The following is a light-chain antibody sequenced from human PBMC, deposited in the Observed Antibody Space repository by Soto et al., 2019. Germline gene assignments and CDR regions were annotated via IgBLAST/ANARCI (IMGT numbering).Light chain of an antibody. CDR1: QSVSNY. CDR2: DAS. Sequence: EIVLTQSPATLSLSPGERATLSCRASQSVSNYLAWYQQKPGQAPRLLIYDASNRATGIPARFSGSGSGTDFTLTISSLEPEDFAVYYCQQRSNWPPVHTFGQGTKLEIK. CDR3: QQRSNWPPVHT. V-gene: IGKV3-11*01. J-gene: IGKJ2*01.